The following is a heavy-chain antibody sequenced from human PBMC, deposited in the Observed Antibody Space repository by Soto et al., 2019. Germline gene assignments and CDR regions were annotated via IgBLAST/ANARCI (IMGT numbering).Heavy chain of an antibody. Sequence: PGGSLRLSCAASGFTFSSYGMHWVRQAPGKGLEWVAVISYDGSNKYYADSVKGRFTISRDNSKNTLYLQMNSLRAEDTAVYYCPKDWSSHDCSNYFLPGYWGQGTLVTVSS. CDR1: GFTFSSYG. J-gene: IGHJ4*02. CDR3: PKDWSSHDCSNYFLPGY. D-gene: IGHD4-4*01. CDR2: ISYDGSNK. V-gene: IGHV3-30*18.